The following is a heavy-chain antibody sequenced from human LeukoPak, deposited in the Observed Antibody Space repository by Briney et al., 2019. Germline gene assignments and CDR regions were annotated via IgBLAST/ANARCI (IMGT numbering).Heavy chain of an antibody. CDR3: VRRRGYSDNTGYCPDFDY. Sequence: SETLSLTCAVYGGSFSGYYWSWIRQPPGKGLEWIGEIDHSGSTNYNPSLKSRVTISVDTSKNQFSLKVSSVTAADTAVYYCVRRRGYSDNTGYCPDFDYWGQGTLVTVSS. V-gene: IGHV4-34*01. D-gene: IGHD3-22*01. CDR2: IDHSGST. J-gene: IGHJ4*02. CDR1: GGSFSGYY.